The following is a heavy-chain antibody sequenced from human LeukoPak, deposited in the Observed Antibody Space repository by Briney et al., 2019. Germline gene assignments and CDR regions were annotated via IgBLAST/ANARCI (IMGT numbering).Heavy chain of an antibody. CDR2: ISAYNGNT. CDR1: GYTFTSYG. V-gene: IGHV1-18*01. J-gene: IGHJ5*02. CDR3: ARDSGLRYFDWLLYDRFDP. D-gene: IGHD3-9*01. Sequence: VASVKVSCKASGYTFTSYGISWVRQAPGQGLEWMGWISAYNGNTNYAQKLQGRVTMTTDTSTSTAYMELRSLRSDDTAVYYCARDSGLRYFDWLLYDRFDPWGQGTLVTVSS.